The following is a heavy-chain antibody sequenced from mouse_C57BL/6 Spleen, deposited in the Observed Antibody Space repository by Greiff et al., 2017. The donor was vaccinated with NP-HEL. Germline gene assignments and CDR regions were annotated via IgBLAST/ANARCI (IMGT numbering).Heavy chain of an antibody. D-gene: IGHD4-1*01. V-gene: IGHV5-9*01. Sequence: EVHLVESGGGLVKPGGSLKLSCAASGFTFSSYTMSWVRQTPEKRLEWVATISGGGGNTYYPDSVKGRFTISRDNAKNTLYLQMSSLRSEDTALYYCARQGTGTNYAMDYWGQGTSVTVSS. J-gene: IGHJ4*01. CDR2: ISGGGGNT. CDR1: GFTFSSYT. CDR3: ARQGTGTNYAMDY.